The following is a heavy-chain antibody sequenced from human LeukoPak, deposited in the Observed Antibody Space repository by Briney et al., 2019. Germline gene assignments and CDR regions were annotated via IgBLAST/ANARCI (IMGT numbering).Heavy chain of an antibody. D-gene: IGHD4-23*01. V-gene: IGHV1-69*04. CDR1: GVTFSSYA. CDR3: ARYERYGGNRGTDV. Sequence: GASVKVSCKASGVTFSSYAISWVRQAPGQGLEWMGRIIPILGIANYAQKFQGRVTITADKSTSTAYMELSSLRSEDTAVYYCARYERYGGNRGTDVWGQGTTVTVSS. J-gene: IGHJ6*02. CDR2: IIPILGIA.